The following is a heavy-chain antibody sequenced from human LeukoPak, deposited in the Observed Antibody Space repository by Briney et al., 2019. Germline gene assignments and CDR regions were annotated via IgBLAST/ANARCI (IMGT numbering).Heavy chain of an antibody. J-gene: IGHJ4*02. D-gene: IGHD4-23*01. Sequence: SETLSLTCTVSGGSISSNGYYWGWIRQHPGKGLEWIGHIYYSGSTYYNPSLKSRVTISVDTSKNQFSLKLSSVTAADTAVYYCAREHYGGNSGGFGYFDYWGQGTLVTVSS. CDR3: AREHYGGNSGGFGYFDY. CDR1: GGSISSNGYY. V-gene: IGHV4-39*07. CDR2: IYYSGST.